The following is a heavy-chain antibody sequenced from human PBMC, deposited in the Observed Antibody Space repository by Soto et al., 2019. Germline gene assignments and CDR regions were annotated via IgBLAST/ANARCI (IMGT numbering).Heavy chain of an antibody. D-gene: IGHD3-10*01. CDR1: GFTFSIYA. J-gene: IGHJ4*02. V-gene: IGHV3-30*18. Sequence: QVQLVESGGGVVQPGRSLRVSCAASGFTFSIYAMHWVRQAPGTGLEWVAVISYDGTKTYYADSVKGRFTISRDNSKNAVYLQMNGLRDEDTAVYYWAKDRGPRSQGLIDPFDYWGQGTLVTVSP. CDR2: ISYDGTKT. CDR3: AKDRGPRSQGLIDPFDY.